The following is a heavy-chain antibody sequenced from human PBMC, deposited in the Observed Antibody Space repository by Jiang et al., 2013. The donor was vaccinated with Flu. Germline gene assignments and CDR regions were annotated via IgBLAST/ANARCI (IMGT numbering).Heavy chain of an antibody. D-gene: IGHD6-13*01. CDR3: AKAVSSSWYIFDY. Sequence: LEWVSAISGSGGSTYYADSVKGRFTISRDNSKNTLYLQMNSLRAEDTAVYYCAKAVSSSWYIFDYWGQGTLVTVSS. J-gene: IGHJ4*02. CDR2: ISGSGGST. V-gene: IGHV3-23*01.